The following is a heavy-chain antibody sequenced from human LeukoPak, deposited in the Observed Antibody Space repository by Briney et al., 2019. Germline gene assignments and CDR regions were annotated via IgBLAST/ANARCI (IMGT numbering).Heavy chain of an antibody. CDR1: GGSISSYY. CDR2: VHYSGST. CDR3: ARGRSGYDPTFSYYYYMDV. J-gene: IGHJ6*03. Sequence: SETLSLTCTVSGGSISSYYWSWIRQPPGKGLEWIGFVHYSGSTHYNPSLKSRVTISVDTSKNQVSLKLTSVTAADTAVYYCARGRSGYDPTFSYYYYMDVWGKGTTVTISS. V-gene: IGHV4-59*01. D-gene: IGHD5-12*01.